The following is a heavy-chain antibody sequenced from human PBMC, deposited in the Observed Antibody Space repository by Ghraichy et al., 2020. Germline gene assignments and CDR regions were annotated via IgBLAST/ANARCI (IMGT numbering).Heavy chain of an antibody. D-gene: IGHD2/OR15-2a*01. V-gene: IGHV3-74*01. CDR3: VRSPRSTSSFDY. Sequence: GGSLRLSCAASGFIFSGFWMHWVRQPPGKGLVWLSHINSDGTTTKYADSVKGRFTISRDNAKNTLYLQMDSLRAEDTAIYYCVRSPRSTSSFDYWGQGSRVTVSS. CDR1: GFIFSGFW. J-gene: IGHJ4*02. CDR2: INSDGTTT.